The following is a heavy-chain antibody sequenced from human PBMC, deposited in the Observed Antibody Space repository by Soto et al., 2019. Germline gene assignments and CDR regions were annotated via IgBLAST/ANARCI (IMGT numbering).Heavy chain of an antibody. Sequence: VASVKVSCKASGYIFTTYRISWVRQAPGQGLEWMGRISAANGYTNSAEKFQDRFTMTTDTSTSTAYMELRSLRFDDTATYYCAREDGYCSRTTCDHWFAPWGQGTLVTVSS. CDR1: GYIFTTYR. CDR3: AREDGYCSRTTCDHWFAP. D-gene: IGHD2-2*03. J-gene: IGHJ5*02. V-gene: IGHV1-18*04. CDR2: ISAANGYT.